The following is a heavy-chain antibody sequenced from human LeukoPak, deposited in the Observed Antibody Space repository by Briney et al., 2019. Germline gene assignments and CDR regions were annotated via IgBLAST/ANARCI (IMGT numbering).Heavy chain of an antibody. CDR2: ISSSGSTI. V-gene: IGHV3-48*02. CDR1: GFTFSSYS. CDR3: ARVGFLEWLFTTYYYGMDV. J-gene: IGHJ6*02. D-gene: IGHD3-3*01. Sequence: GGSLRLSCAASGFTFSSYSMNWVRQAPGKGLEWVSYISSSGSTIYYADSVKGRFTISRDNAKNSLYLQMNSLRDEDTAVYYCARVGFLEWLFTTYYYGMDVWGQGTTVTVSS.